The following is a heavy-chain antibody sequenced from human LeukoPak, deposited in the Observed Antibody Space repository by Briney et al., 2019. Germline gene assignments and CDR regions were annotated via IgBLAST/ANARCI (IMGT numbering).Heavy chain of an antibody. CDR2: IKQDGSEK. Sequence: QSGGSLSLSCAASGFTFSSYWMSWVRQAPGKGLEWVANIKQDGSEKYYVDSVKGRFTISRDNAKNSLYLQMNSLRAEDTAVYYCARDRDYSPTWILQHWGQGTLVTVSS. D-gene: IGHD2-15*01. J-gene: IGHJ1*01. V-gene: IGHV3-7*03. CDR3: ARDRDYSPTWILQH. CDR1: GFTFSSYW.